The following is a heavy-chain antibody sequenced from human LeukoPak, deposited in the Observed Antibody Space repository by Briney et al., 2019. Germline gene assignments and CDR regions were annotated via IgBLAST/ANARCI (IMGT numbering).Heavy chain of an antibody. D-gene: IGHD6-6*01. Sequence: PSETLSPTCTVSGGSISSYYWNWLRQPAGKGLEWIGRIYTSGSTNYNPSLKSRVTMSVDTSKNQFSLKLSSVTAADTAVYYCARASIAARQLDYWGQGTLVTVSS. J-gene: IGHJ4*02. CDR3: ARASIAARQLDY. CDR2: IYTSGST. CDR1: GGSISSYY. V-gene: IGHV4-4*07.